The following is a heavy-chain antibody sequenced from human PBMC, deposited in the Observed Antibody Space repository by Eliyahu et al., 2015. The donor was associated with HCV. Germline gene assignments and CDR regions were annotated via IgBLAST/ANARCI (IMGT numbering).Heavy chain of an antibody. Sequence: QVQLQESGPGLVKPSETLSLTCTVSGGSITTYYWSWIRQPPGXGLEWIGYIHSSGSTNXNPSLKSRVTISLXTSKXQXSLNLTSVTAAXTAVYYCASGGGGIAVAGTGGWFDPWGQGTPVTVSS. D-gene: IGHD6-19*01. V-gene: IGHV4-59*01. J-gene: IGHJ5*02. CDR3: ASGGGGIAVAGTGGWFDP. CDR1: GGSITTYY. CDR2: IHSSGST.